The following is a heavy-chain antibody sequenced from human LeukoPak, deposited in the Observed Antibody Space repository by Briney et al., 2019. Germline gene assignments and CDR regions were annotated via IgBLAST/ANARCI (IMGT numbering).Heavy chain of an antibody. V-gene: IGHV3-48*01. CDR2: ISSSSSTI. CDR3: ARGAPSLYVWGSYLDY. Sequence: PGGSLRLSCAASGFTFSSYSMNWVRQAPGKGLEWVSYISSSSSTIYYADSVKGRFTISRDNAKNSLYLQMNSLRAEDTAVYYCARGAPSLYVWGSYLDYWGQGTLVTVSS. CDR1: GFTFSSYS. J-gene: IGHJ4*02. D-gene: IGHD3-16*02.